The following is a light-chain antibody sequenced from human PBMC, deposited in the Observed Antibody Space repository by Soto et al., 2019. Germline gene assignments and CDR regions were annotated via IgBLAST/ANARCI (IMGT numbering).Light chain of an antibody. V-gene: IGLV2-8*01. CDR2: EVN. Sequence: QSVLTQPPSASGSLGQSVAISCTGTSSDVGGYNYVSWYQQHPGKAPKLMIYEVNKRPSGVPDRFSGSKSGNTASLTVSGLQAEDEADYYCSSYAGSSNVFGTGTKPTVL. J-gene: IGLJ1*01. CDR1: SSDVGGYNY. CDR3: SSYAGSSNV.